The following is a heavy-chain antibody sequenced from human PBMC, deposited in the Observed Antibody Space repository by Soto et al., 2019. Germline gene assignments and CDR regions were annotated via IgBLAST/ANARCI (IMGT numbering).Heavy chain of an antibody. CDR2: ISGSGGST. Sequence: PGESLRLSCAASGLTFSNYAMFWVRQPPVKGLEWVSTISGSGGSTFYADSVKGRFTISRDNSKNTLYLQMNSLRAEDTAVYYCAKPFDGVTTTGLYCFDYWGQGALVTVSS. CDR3: AKPFDGVTTTGLYCFDY. D-gene: IGHD1-1*01. V-gene: IGHV3-23*01. CDR1: GLTFSNYA. J-gene: IGHJ4*02.